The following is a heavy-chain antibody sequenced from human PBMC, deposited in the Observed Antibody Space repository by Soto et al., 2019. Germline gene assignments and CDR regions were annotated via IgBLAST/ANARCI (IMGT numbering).Heavy chain of an antibody. J-gene: IGHJ4*02. D-gene: IGHD3-10*01. CDR2: IYPGDSDT. CDR1: GYSFTSYW. CDR3: ARHFYGSGSYYTPRLDY. V-gene: IGHV5-51*01. Sequence: PGESLKISCKGSGYSFTSYWIGWVRQMPGKGLEWMGIIYPGDSDTRYSPSFQGQVTISADKSISTAYLQWSSLKASDTAMYYCARHFYGSGSYYTPRLDYWGQGTLVTVS.